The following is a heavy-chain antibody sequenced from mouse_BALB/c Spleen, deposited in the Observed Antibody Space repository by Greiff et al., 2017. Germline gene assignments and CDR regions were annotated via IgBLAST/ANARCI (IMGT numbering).Heavy chain of an antibody. CDR2: IWGDGST. CDR1: GFSLTGYG. V-gene: IGHV2-6-7*01. J-gene: IGHJ4*01. Sequence: QVQLKESGPGLVAPSQSLSITCTVSGFSLTGYGVNWVRQPPGKGLEWLGMIWGDGSTDYNSALKSRLSISKDNSKSQVFLKMNSLQTDDTARYYCATLLKRYYYAMDYWGQGTSVTVSS. CDR3: ATLLKRYYYAMDY. D-gene: IGHD2-10*01.